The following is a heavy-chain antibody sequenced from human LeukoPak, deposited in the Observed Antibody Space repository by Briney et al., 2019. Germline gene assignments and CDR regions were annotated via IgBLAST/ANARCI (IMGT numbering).Heavy chain of an antibody. D-gene: IGHD1-20*01. CDR2: INPNSGGP. V-gene: IGHV1-2*02. CDR3: ARGKGMTSATANFVDL. CDR1: GYTFTGYY. Sequence: ASAKVSCKASGYTFTGYYMHWVRQAPGQGLEWMGWINPNSGGPNYAQNFQDRVTMTRDTSISTAYMELSSLRSDNTAVYYCARGKGMTSATANFVDLWGRGTLVTVSS. J-gene: IGHJ2*01.